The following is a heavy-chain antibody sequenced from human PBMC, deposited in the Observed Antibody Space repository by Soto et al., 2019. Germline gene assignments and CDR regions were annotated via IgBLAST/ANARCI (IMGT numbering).Heavy chain of an antibody. J-gene: IGHJ4*02. CDR1: GGTFSSYA. V-gene: IGHV1-69*13. CDR3: ARVPSNYYDSSGYPDY. D-gene: IGHD3-22*01. CDR2: IIPIFGTA. Sequence: SSVKVSCKASGGTFSSYAISWVRQAPGQGLEWMGGIIPIFGTANYAQKFQGRVTITADESTSTAYMELSSLRSEDTAVYYCARVPSNYYDSSGYPDYWGQGTQVTVSS.